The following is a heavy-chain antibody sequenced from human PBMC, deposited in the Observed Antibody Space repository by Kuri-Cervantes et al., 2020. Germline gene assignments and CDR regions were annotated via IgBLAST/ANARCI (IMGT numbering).Heavy chain of an antibody. CDR1: GGSFTGYY. V-gene: IGHV4-34*01. J-gene: IGHJ4*02. D-gene: IGHD1-1*01. Sequence: SQTLSLTCAVYGGSFTGYYWTWIRQSPGKGLEWIGEINHSGSTNYNPSLKSRVTISVDTSKNQFSLKVSSVTAADTAVYYCARGSLERAYWGQGTLVTVSS. CDR2: INHSGST. CDR3: ARGSLERAY.